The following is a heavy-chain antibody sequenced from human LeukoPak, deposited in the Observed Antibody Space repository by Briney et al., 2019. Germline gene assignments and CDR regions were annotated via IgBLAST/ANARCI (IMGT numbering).Heavy chain of an antibody. D-gene: IGHD5-24*01. J-gene: IGHJ6*02. CDR3: AKDTGLMATINVLRWSGMDV. CDR1: GFAFSSYS. CDR2: ISSSSSYI. Sequence: TPGGSLRLSCAASGFAFSSYSMNWVRQAPGKGLEWVSSISSSSSYIYYADSVKGRFTISRDNAKNSLYLQMNSLRAEDTAVYYCAKDTGLMATINVLRWSGMDVWGQGTTVTVSS. V-gene: IGHV3-21*04.